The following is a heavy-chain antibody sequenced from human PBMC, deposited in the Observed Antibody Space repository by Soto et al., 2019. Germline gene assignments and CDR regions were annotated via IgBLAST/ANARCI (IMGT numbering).Heavy chain of an antibody. D-gene: IGHD6-25*01. Sequence: QVQLVESGGGVVQPGWSLTLSCSASGFTFSNYGIHWVRQAPGKGLEWVAVVSSDGSTKYYADSLKGRFTISRDNSRNPLYLQMHSRREQGTGTYYCAKDPTIAAVNFDYWGRGNLVIVSS. J-gene: IGHJ4*02. CDR1: GFTFSNYG. CDR3: AKDPTIAAVNFDY. CDR2: VSSDGSTK. V-gene: IGHV3-30*18.